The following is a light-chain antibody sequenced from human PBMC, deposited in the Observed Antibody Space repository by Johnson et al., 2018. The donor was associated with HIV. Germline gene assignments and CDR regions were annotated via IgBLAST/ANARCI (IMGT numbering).Light chain of an antibody. CDR3: GTWDSSLSFYV. J-gene: IGLJ1*01. CDR2: DNN. V-gene: IGLV1-51*01. CDR1: SSNIGNNY. Sequence: HSVLTQPPSVSAAPGQKVTISCSGSSSNIGNNYVSWYQQLPGTAPKLLIYDNNKRPSGIPDLFSGSKSGTSATLGITGLQTGDEADYYCGTWDSSLSFYVFGTGTKVTVL.